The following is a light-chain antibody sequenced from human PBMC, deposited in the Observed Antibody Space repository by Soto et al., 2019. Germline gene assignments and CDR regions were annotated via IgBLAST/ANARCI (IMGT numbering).Light chain of an antibody. J-gene: IGKJ2*01. Sequence: ELVMTQSPATLSVSPGERATLSCRASQSVSSNLAWYQQKPGPAPRLLIYGASTRATGIPARFSGSGSGTEFTLTIRSLQAEDCAVYYCQQYNNWPQTFGQGPKLEIK. V-gene: IGKV3-15*01. CDR2: GAS. CDR3: QQYNNWPQT. CDR1: QSVSSN.